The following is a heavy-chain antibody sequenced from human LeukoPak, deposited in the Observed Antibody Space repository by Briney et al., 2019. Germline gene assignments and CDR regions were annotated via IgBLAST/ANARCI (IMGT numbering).Heavy chain of an antibody. CDR1: GGSISSGRHY. J-gene: IGHJ6*03. CDR2: IYTSGST. V-gene: IGHV4-61*02. CDR3: ARVGVLWFGESIHYYMDV. Sequence: PSQTLSLTCQVSGGSISSGRHYWSWIRQPAGKGLEWIGRIYTSGSTNYNPSLKSRVTMSVDMSKNQFSLSLTSVTAADTAVYYCARVGVLWFGESIHYYMDVWGKGTTVTIS. D-gene: IGHD3-10*01.